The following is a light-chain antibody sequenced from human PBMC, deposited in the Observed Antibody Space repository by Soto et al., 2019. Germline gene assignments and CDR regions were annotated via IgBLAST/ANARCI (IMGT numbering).Light chain of an antibody. CDR2: DVS. CDR3: SSYTYCSTPVV. J-gene: IGLJ2*01. Sequence: QSALTQPASVSGSPGQSITISCTGTSSDVGGYNYVSWYQQYPGKAPKLMIFDVSNRPSGVSNRFSGSKSGNTASLTISGLQAEHEAYYYCSSYTYCSTPVVFGGGTKLTVL. V-gene: IGLV2-14*01. CDR1: SSDVGGYNY.